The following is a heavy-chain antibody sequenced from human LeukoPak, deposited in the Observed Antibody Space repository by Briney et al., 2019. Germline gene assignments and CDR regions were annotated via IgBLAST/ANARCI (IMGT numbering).Heavy chain of an antibody. Sequence: GGSLRLSCAASGFTFSNYWMSWVRQAPGKGLEWVANIKQDESEKYYVDSVKGRFTISRDNAKNSLYLQMNSLRAEDTAVYYCARRYCGGDCYSHYWGQGTLVTVSS. V-gene: IGHV3-7*01. CDR2: IKQDESEK. CDR1: GFTFSNYW. D-gene: IGHD2-21*02. CDR3: ARRYCGGDCYSHY. J-gene: IGHJ4*02.